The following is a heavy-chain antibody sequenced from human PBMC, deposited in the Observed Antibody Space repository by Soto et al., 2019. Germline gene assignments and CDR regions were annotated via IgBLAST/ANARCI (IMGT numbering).Heavy chain of an antibody. V-gene: IGHV3-23*01. CDR1: GFTFTIYA. J-gene: IGHJ4*02. CDR3: ARVDWNYDGVYYFDY. CDR2: IGGADDDT. D-gene: IGHD1-7*01. Sequence: PGGSLRLSCAASGFTFTIYAMSWVRQAPGKGLEWVSGIGGADDDTYYADSVKGRFTISRDNAKNSLYLQMNSLRAEDTAVYYCARVDWNYDGVYYFDYWGQGTLVTVSS.